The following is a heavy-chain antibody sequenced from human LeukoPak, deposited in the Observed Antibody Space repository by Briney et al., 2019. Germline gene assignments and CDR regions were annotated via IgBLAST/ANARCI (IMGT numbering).Heavy chain of an antibody. V-gene: IGHV3-23*01. Sequence: GGSLRLSCAASGFTFSSYAMSWVRQAPGKGLEWVSAISGSGGSTYYADSVKGQFTISRDNSKNTLYLQMNSLRAEDTAVYYCAKDSLEWELPSPYYFDYWGQGTLVTVSS. CDR1: GFTFSSYA. CDR2: ISGSGGST. J-gene: IGHJ4*02. CDR3: AKDSLEWELPSPYYFDY. D-gene: IGHD1-26*01.